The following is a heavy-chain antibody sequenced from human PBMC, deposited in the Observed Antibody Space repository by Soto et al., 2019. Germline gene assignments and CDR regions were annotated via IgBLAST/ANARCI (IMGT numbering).Heavy chain of an antibody. J-gene: IGHJ6*03. CDR3: ARAVRYKGYYYYMDV. CDR1: GYTFTSYA. Sequence: ASVKVSCKASGYTFTSYAMHWVRQAPGQRLEWMGWINAGNGNTKYSQKFQGRVTITRDTSASTAYMELSSLRSEDTAVYYCARAVRYKGYYYYMDVWGKGTTVTASS. D-gene: IGHD3-9*01. V-gene: IGHV1-3*01. CDR2: INAGNGNT.